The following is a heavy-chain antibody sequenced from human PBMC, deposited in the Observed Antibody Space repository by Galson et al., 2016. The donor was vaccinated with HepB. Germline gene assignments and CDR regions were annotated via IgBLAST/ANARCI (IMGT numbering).Heavy chain of an antibody. J-gene: IGHJ5*02. CDR1: GYVFRSYG. Sequence: SCKASGYVFRSYGISWVRQAPGQGLEWMGWISTYNGNTNYAQPFKGRVTLTTDTSTSAAYMELRSLRSDDTAVYYFARAEELCSGYSCDYNGFDPWGQGTLVTVSS. CDR2: ISTYNGNT. V-gene: IGHV1-18*01. CDR3: ARAEELCSGYSCDYNGFDP. D-gene: IGHD5-12*01.